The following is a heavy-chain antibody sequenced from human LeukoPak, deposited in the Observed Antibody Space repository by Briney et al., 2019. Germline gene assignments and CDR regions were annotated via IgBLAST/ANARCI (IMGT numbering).Heavy chain of an antibody. Sequence: ASVKVSCKASGYTFTSHGISWVRQAPGQGLEWMGWISAYNGNTNYAQELQGRVTMTTDTSTSTAYMELRSLRSDDTAVYYCARDGGEDSGSYYGYFDYWGQGTLVTVSS. D-gene: IGHD1-26*01. J-gene: IGHJ4*02. V-gene: IGHV1-18*01. CDR1: GYTFTSHG. CDR3: ARDGGEDSGSYYGYFDY. CDR2: ISAYNGNT.